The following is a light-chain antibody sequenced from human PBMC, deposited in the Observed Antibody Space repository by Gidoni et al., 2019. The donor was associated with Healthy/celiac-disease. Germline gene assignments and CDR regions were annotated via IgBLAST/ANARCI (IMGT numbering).Light chain of an antibody. V-gene: IGLV6-57*02. CDR3: QSYDSSNVV. CDR1: SGRIASHS. CDR2: EDN. J-gene: IGLJ2*01. Sequence: FMLTQPHSVSESPGKTVTISCTGSSGRIASHSVQWYQQRPGSAPTTVIYEDNQRPSGVPDRFSGSIDSSSNSASLTISGLKTEDEADYYCQSYDSSNVVFGGGTKLTVL.